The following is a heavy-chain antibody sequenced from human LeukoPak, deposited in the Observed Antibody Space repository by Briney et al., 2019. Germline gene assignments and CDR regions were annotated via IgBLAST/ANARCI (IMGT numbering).Heavy chain of an antibody. CDR2: ISSSSSYI. CDR1: GFTFSSYS. J-gene: IGHJ4*02. V-gene: IGHV3-21*01. Sequence: KPGGSLRLSCAASGFTFSSYSMNWVRQAPGKGLEWVSSISSSSSYIYYADSVKGRFTISRDNAKNSLYLQMNSLRAEDTAVYYCARDSLLGFTSCRSVLYDFWSGYSRGGLGTLVTVSS. D-gene: IGHD3-3*01. CDR3: ARDSLLGFTSCRSVLYDFWSGYSR.